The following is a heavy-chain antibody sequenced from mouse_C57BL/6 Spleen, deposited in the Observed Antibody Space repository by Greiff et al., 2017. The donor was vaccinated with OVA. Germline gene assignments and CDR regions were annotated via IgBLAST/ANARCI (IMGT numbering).Heavy chain of an antibody. D-gene: IGHD1-1*01. CDR1: GYAFSSYW. V-gene: IGHV1-80*01. CDR2: IYPGDGDT. J-gene: IGHJ2*01. CDR3: ARVGITTVVADY. Sequence: QVQLQQSGAELVKPGASVKISCKASGYAFSSYWMNWVKQRPGKGLEWIGQIYPGDGDTNYNGKFKGKATLTADKSSSTAYMQLSSLTSEDSAVYCCARVGITTVVADYWGQGTTLTVSS.